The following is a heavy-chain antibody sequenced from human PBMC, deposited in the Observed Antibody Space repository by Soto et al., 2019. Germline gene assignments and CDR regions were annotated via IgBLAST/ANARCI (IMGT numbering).Heavy chain of an antibody. CDR2: ISVSGTSI. Sequence: GGSLRLSCAASGFILSDYYMSWIRQAPGKGLDWVSYISVSGTSIYCADSVKGRFTVSRDNAKSSVYLQMNSLRAEDTALYYCAKAATIYYYYYGMDVWGQGTKVTVSS. V-gene: IGHV3-11*01. D-gene: IGHD5-12*01. CDR3: AKAATIYYYYYGMDV. J-gene: IGHJ6*02. CDR1: GFILSDYY.